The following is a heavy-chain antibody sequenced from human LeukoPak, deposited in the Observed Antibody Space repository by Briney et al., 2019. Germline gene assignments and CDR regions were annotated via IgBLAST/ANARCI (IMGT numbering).Heavy chain of an antibody. Sequence: SETLSLTCAVYGGSFGGYYWSWIRQPPGKGLEWIGEINHSGSTNYNPSLKSRVTISVDTSKNQFSLKLSSVIAADTAVYYCARTYGGTTIFGVVILDAFDIWGQGTMVTVSS. CDR3: ARTYGGTTIFGVVILDAFDI. J-gene: IGHJ3*02. CDR1: GGSFGGYY. D-gene: IGHD3-3*01. V-gene: IGHV4-34*01. CDR2: INHSGST.